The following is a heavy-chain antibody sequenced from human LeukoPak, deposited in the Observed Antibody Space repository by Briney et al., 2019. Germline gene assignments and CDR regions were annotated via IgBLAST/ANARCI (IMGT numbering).Heavy chain of an antibody. CDR3: AATSGSYSSMLDY. CDR1: GFTFTSSA. CDR2: IVVGSGNT. V-gene: IGHV1-58*02. Sequence: SVKVSCKASGFTFTSSAMQWVRQARGQRLEWIGWIVVGSGNTNYAQKFQERVTITRDMSTSTAYMELSSLRSEDTAVYYRAATSGSYSSMLDYWGQGTLVTVSS. J-gene: IGHJ4*02. D-gene: IGHD1-26*01.